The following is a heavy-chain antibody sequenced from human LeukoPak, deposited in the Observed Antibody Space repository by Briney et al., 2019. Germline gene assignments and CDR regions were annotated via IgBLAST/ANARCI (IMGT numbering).Heavy chain of an antibody. CDR2: FVPSVDVV. Sequence: ASVKVSCKASGYTFTGYYMHWVRQAPGQGLEWMGGFVPSVDVVNYAQKFQGRVTITADISTTTVYMELSSLRSEDTAVYYCATLCSGGFCYVDYWGQGILVTVSS. J-gene: IGHJ4*02. CDR3: ATLCSGGFCYVDY. V-gene: IGHV1-69*10. D-gene: IGHD2-15*01. CDR1: GYTFTGYY.